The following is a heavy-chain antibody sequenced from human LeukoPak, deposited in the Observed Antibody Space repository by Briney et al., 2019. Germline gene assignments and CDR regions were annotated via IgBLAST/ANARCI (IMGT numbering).Heavy chain of an antibody. CDR1: GFSLSTSGVG. J-gene: IGHJ4*02. CDR3: ARIHRYCSGGACYVLDN. CDR2: IYYSGST. Sequence: LVNPTQTLTLTCTFSGFSLSTSGVGVGWIRQHPGKGLEWIGYIYYSGSTYYNPSLKSRITISVDTSRNQFSLQLSSVTAADTAVYYCARIHRYCSGGACYVLDNWGQGTLVAVSS. D-gene: IGHD2-15*01. V-gene: IGHV4-31*03.